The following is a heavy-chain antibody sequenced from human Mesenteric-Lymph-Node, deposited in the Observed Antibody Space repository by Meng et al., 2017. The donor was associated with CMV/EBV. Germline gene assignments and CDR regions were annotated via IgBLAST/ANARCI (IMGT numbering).Heavy chain of an antibody. CDR3: ARAYCTNGVCYWPHYYYYYGMDV. D-gene: IGHD2-8*01. CDR1: GFTFSSYA. V-gene: IGHV3-23*01. Sequence: GESLKISCAASGFTFSSYAMSWVRQAPGKGLEWVSAISGSGGSTYYADSVKGRFTISRDNSKNTLYLQMNSLRAEDTAVYYCARAYCTNGVCYWPHYYYYYGMDVWGQGTTVTVSS. J-gene: IGHJ6*02. CDR2: ISGSGGST.